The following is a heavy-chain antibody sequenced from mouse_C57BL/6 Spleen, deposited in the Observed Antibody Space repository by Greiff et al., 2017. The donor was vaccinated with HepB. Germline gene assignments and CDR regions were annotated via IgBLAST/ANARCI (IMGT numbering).Heavy chain of an antibody. Sequence: DVMLVESGGGLVKPGGSLKLSCAASGFTFSSYAMSWVRQTPEKRLEWVATISDGGSYTYYPDNVKGRFTISRDNAKNNLYLQMSHLKSEDTAMYYCARSLAYYSNYVYAMDYWGQGTSVTVSS. CDR3: ARSLAYYSNYVYAMDY. CDR1: GFTFSSYA. J-gene: IGHJ4*01. D-gene: IGHD2-5*01. V-gene: IGHV5-4*03. CDR2: ISDGGSYT.